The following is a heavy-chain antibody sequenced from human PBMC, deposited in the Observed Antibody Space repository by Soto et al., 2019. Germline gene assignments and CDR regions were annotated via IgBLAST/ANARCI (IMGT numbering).Heavy chain of an antibody. D-gene: IGHD3-3*01. J-gene: IGHJ4*02. CDR2: ISSSSSTI. V-gene: IGHV3-48*01. Sequence: AGGSLRLSCAASGFTFSTYSMNWVRQAPGKGLEWVSYISSSSSTIFYTDSVKGRFTISRDNSKNTLYLQMNSLRTEDTAVYYCARALDFWSAYFDYWGQGSLVTVSS. CDR1: GFTFSTYS. CDR3: ARALDFWSAYFDY.